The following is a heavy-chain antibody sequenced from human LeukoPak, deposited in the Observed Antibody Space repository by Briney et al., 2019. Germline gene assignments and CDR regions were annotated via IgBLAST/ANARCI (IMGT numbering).Heavy chain of an antibody. D-gene: IGHD1-1*01. V-gene: IGHV3-21*04. CDR2: ISSSSSYI. J-gene: IGHJ4*02. CDR1: GFTFSTYN. Sequence: GGSLRLSCAGSGFTFSTYNMNWVRQAPGKGLEWVSSISSSSSYIYYADSVKGRFTISRDNAKNSLYLQMNSLRVEDTAVYYCARDQLGAVLYFDYWGQGALVTVSS. CDR3: ARDQLGAVLYFDY.